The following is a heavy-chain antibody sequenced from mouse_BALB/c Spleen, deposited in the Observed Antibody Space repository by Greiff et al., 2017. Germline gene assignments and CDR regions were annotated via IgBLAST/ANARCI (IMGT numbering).Heavy chain of an antibody. CDR3: ARGDLAWFAY. D-gene: IGHD3-3*01. CDR2: INPSTGYT. Sequence: QVQLKESGAELAKPGASVKMSCKASGYTFTSYWMHWVKQRPGQGLEWIGYINPSTGYTEYNQKFKDKATLTADKSSSTAYMQLSSLTSEDSAVYYCARGDLAWFAYWGQGTLVTVSA. V-gene: IGHV1-7*01. CDR1: GYTFTSYW. J-gene: IGHJ3*01.